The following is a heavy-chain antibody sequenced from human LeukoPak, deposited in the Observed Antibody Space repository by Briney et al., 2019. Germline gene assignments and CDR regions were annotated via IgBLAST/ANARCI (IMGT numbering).Heavy chain of an antibody. J-gene: IGHJ4*02. V-gene: IGHV3-23*01. CDR1: GFTFSSYA. CDR2: ISGSGGST. CDR3: AKDPLPIYYDSSGYYYVRPDY. D-gene: IGHD3-22*01. Sequence: GGSLRLSCAASGFTFSSYAMSWVRQAPGKGLEWVSAISGSGGSTYYADSVKGRFTISRDNSKNTLYLQMNSLRAEDTAVYYCAKDPLPIYYDSSGYYYVRPDYWGQGTLVTVSS.